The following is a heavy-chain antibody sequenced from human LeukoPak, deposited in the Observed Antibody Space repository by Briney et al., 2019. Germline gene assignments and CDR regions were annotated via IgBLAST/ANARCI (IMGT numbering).Heavy chain of an antibody. CDR3: ARDGGGSGSYDY. D-gene: IGHD3-10*01. Sequence: SETLSLTCAVYGGSFSGYYWSWIRQPPGKGLEWIGEIYHSGSTNYNPSLKSRVTISVDKSKNQFSLKLSSVTAADTAVYYCARDGGGSGSYDYWGQGTLVTVSS. CDR2: IYHSGST. CDR1: GGSFSGYY. V-gene: IGHV4-34*01. J-gene: IGHJ4*02.